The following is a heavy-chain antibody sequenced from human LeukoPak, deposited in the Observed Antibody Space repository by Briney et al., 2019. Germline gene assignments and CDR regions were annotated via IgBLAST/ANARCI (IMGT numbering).Heavy chain of an antibody. CDR2: ISSSGSTI. CDR1: GFTFSSYE. J-gene: IGHJ4*02. V-gene: IGHV3-48*03. CDR3: ARDTSTAVADDPGYIDY. Sequence: GGSFRLSCAASGFTFSSYEMKWVRHAPGNGLVGGSYISSSGSTIYYADSVKGRFTISRDNAKDSLYLQMNSLRAEDTAVYYCARDTSTAVADDPGYIDYWGEGTPGTASS. D-gene: IGHD6-19*01.